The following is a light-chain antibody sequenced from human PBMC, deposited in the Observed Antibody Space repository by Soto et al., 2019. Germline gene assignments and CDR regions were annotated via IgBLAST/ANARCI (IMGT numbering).Light chain of an antibody. V-gene: IGLV2-11*01. J-gene: IGLJ2*01. CDR2: DVS. Sequence: QSALTQPRSVSGSPGQSVAISCTGTSSDVGGYKYVSWYQQHPGKAPKLIIYDVSERPSGVPDRFSGSKSGNTASVTVSRLQAEDEADYYCSSYAGSYTMGAFGGGTKRTVL. CDR3: SSYAGSYTMGA. CDR1: SSDVGGYKY.